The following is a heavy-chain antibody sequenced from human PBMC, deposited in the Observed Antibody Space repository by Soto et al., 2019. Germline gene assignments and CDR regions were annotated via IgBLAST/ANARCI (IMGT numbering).Heavy chain of an antibody. Sequence: SGPTLVNPTETLTLTCTVSGFSLSNARMGVSWIRQPPGKALEWLAHIFSNDEKSYSTSLKSRLTISKDTSKSQVVLTMTNMDPVDTATYYCARIGRAAAGNYYSYYMDVWGKGTTVTVSS. CDR2: IFSNDEK. V-gene: IGHV2-26*01. CDR3: ARIGRAAAGNYYSYYMDV. CDR1: GFSLSNARMG. J-gene: IGHJ6*03. D-gene: IGHD6-13*01.